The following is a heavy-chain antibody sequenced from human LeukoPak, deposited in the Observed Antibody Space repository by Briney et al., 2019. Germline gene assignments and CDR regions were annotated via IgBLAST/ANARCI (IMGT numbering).Heavy chain of an antibody. D-gene: IGHD3-10*01. Sequence: PSETLSLTCTVSGGSISSYYWSWIRQPPGKGLEWIGYLYDSGSTNYNPSLKSRVTISVDTSKNQFSLKLSSVTAADTAVYYCARRSYGSGSYPSHYYYYMDVWGKGTTVTISS. J-gene: IGHJ6*03. CDR1: GGSISSYY. V-gene: IGHV4-59*12. CDR3: ARRSYGSGSYPSHYYYYMDV. CDR2: LYDSGST.